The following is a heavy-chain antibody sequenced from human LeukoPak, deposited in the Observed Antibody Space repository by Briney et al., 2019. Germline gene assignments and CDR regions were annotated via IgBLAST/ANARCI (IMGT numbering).Heavy chain of an antibody. J-gene: IGHJ4*02. CDR1: GFTFSSYA. Sequence: PGGSLRLSCAASGFTFSSYAMHWVRQAPGKGLEWVAVISYDGSNKYYADSVKGRFTISRDNSKNTLYLQMNSLRAEDTAVYYCARDRSAVAGSLDYWGQGTLVTVSS. V-gene: IGHV3-30-3*01. CDR2: ISYDGSNK. CDR3: ARDRSAVAGSLDY. D-gene: IGHD6-19*01.